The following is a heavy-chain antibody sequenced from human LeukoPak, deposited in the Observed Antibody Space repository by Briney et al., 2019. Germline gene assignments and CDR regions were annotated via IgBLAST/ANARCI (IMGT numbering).Heavy chain of an antibody. CDR2: ISRSSSYI. D-gene: IGHD6-19*01. Sequence: GGSLRLSCAASGFTFSQFGMHWVRQAPGKGLEWVSSISRSSSYIYYADSVKGRFTISRDNAKNSLYLQMNSLRVEDTAVYYCAREDSSGWYRRLDYWGQGTLVTVSS. CDR1: GFTFSQFG. V-gene: IGHV3-21*01. J-gene: IGHJ4*02. CDR3: AREDSSGWYRRLDY.